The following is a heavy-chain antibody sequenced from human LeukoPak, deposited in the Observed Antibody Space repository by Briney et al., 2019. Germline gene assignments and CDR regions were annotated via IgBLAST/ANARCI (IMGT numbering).Heavy chain of an antibody. CDR1: GESMIGHY. J-gene: IGHJ4*02. D-gene: IGHD3-10*01. V-gene: IGHV4-34*01. Sequence: SETLSLTCAVYGESMIGHYWTWIRQPPGKRLEWIGEIHHSGGTNSNPSLKNRLTMSIDMSKNQFSLRLKSVTAADTAVYYCARATASGSGRAYDHWAQGNLVPVSS. CDR3: ARATASGSGRAYDH. CDR2: IHHSGGT.